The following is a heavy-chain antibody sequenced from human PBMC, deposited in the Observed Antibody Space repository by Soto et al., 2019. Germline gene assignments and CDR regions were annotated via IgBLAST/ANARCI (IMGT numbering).Heavy chain of an antibody. Sequence: QVQLQQWGAGLLKPSETLSLTCAVYGGSFSGYYWSWIRQPPGKGLEWIGEINHSGSTNYTPSLRIRVTISVDTSKNQYSLKPSSVTAADTALYYCASVVLWFGETQRGWFDPWGQGTLVTVSS. J-gene: IGHJ5*02. D-gene: IGHD3-10*01. CDR2: INHSGST. CDR3: ASVVLWFGETQRGWFDP. V-gene: IGHV4-34*01. CDR1: GGSFSGYY.